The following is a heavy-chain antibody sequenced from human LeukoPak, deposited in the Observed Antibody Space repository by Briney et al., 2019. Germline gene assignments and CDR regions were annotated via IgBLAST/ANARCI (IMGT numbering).Heavy chain of an antibody. V-gene: IGHV1-18*01. CDR2: ISAYNGNT. CDR3: ARDKVVPAAIGNNWFDP. J-gene: IGHJ5*02. Sequence: ASVKVSCKVSGYTFTSYGISWVRQTPGQGLEWMGWISAYNGNTNYAQKLQGRVTMTTDTSTSTAYMELRSLRSDDTAVYYCARDKVVPAAIGNNWFDPWGQGTLVTVSS. D-gene: IGHD2-2*02. CDR1: GYTFTSYG.